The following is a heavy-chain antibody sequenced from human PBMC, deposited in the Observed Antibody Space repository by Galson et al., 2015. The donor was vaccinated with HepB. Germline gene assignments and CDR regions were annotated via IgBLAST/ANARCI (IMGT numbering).Heavy chain of an antibody. Sequence: SLRLSCAASGFTFSKYAIHWVRQAPGKGLEWVAVISYDGSSKYYADSVKGRFTISRDNSKNTLYLQMNSLRAEDTALYYCARDEYCTNSSCGFLFDYWGQGILVTVSS. J-gene: IGHJ4*02. V-gene: IGHV3-30-3*01. D-gene: IGHD2-2*01. CDR3: ARDEYCTNSSCGFLFDY. CDR2: ISYDGSSK. CDR1: GFTFSKYA.